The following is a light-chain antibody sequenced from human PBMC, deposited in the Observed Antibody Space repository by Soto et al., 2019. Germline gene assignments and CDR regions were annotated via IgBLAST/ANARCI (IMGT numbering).Light chain of an antibody. CDR2: EVS. V-gene: IGLV2-23*02. J-gene: IGLJ1*01. Sequence: QSALTQPASVSGSPGQSITISCTGTSRDVGSYNLVSWYQQHPGKAPKLMIYEVSKRPSGVSNRFSGSKSANTASLTISGLQADDEADYYCCSYGGRSTYVFGTGTKVTVL. CDR3: CSYGGRSTYV. CDR1: SRDVGSYNL.